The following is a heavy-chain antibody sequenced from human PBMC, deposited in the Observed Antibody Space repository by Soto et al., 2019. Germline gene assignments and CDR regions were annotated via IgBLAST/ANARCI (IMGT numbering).Heavy chain of an antibody. CDR2: IYSGGST. CDR1: GFTVSSNY. CDR3: ASLDVHGSGSG. V-gene: IGHV3-53*04. D-gene: IGHD3-10*01. Sequence: GGSLRLSCAASGFTVSSNYMSWVRQALGKGLEWVSVIYSGGSTYYADSVKGRFTISRHNSKNTLYLQMNSLRAEDTAVYYCASLDVHGSGSGWGQGTLVTVSS. J-gene: IGHJ4*02.